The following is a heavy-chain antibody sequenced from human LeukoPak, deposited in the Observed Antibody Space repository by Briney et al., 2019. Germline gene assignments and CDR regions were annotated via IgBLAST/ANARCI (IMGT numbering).Heavy chain of an antibody. D-gene: IGHD5-12*01. CDR2: INPNSGGT. J-gene: IGHJ4*02. Sequence: ASVKVSCKASGYTFTGYYMHWVRQAPEQGLEWMGWINPNSGGTNYAQKFQGRVTITADESTSTAYMELSSLRSEDTAVYYCARGGYSGYDYNYYFDYWGQGTLVTVSS. CDR1: GYTFTGYY. V-gene: IGHV1-2*02. CDR3: ARGGYSGYDYNYYFDY.